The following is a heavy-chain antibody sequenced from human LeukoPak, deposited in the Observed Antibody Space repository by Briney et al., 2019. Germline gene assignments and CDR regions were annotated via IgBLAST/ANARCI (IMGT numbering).Heavy chain of an antibody. J-gene: IGHJ4*02. D-gene: IGHD6-13*01. V-gene: IGHV1-18*01. Sequence: ASVKVSCKASGYTFTSYGISWVRQAPGQGLEWMGWISAYNGNTNYAQKLQGRVTMTTDTSTSTGYMELRSLRSDDTAVYYCATLRLYSSSWYSDYWGQGTLVTVSS. CDR2: ISAYNGNT. CDR3: ATLRLYSSSWYSDY. CDR1: GYTFTSYG.